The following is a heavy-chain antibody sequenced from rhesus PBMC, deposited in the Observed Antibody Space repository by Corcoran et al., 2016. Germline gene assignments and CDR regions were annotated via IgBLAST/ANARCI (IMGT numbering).Heavy chain of an antibody. V-gene: IGHV3-30*01. CDR3: TTDPRGNYYFDY. CDR2: IKSTADGGTA. J-gene: IGHJ4*01. D-gene: IGHD4-17*01. CDR1: GFTFRNSW. Sequence: EVQLVESGGGLVQPGGSLRLSCAASGFTFRNSWMSWVRQAPGRGREWVARIKSTADGGTADYAASVKGKFTLSSDESKNTLYLQMNSLKTEDTAVYDCTTDPRGNYYFDYWRQGVLVTVSS.